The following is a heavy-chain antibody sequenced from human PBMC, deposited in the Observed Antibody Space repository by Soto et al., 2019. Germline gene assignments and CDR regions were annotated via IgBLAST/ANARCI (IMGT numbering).Heavy chain of an antibody. CDR2: TGATGRTT. Sequence: GGSLRLSCAASGFTFNIYAMTWVRQAPGPGLEWVSTTGATGRTTYYSDSVKGRFTVSKDNSKDTLDLQMSNLRAEDTAVYYCATGHSTSRSFDYWGQGTLVTVSS. V-gene: IGHV3-23*01. D-gene: IGHD6-6*01. CDR1: GFTFNIYA. J-gene: IGHJ4*02. CDR3: ATGHSTSRSFDY.